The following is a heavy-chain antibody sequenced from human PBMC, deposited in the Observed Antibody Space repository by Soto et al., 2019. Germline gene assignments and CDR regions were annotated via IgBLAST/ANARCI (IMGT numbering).Heavy chain of an antibody. CDR1: GGSFSGYY. CDR3: ARDPRYHDFWSGYSSYYGMDV. Sequence: ETLSLTCAVYGGSFSGYYWSWIRQPPGKGLEWIGEINHSGSTNYNPSLKSRVTISVDTSKNQFSLKLSSVTAADTAVYYCARDPRYHDFWSGYSSYYGMDVWGHGTTVTVSS. D-gene: IGHD3-3*01. J-gene: IGHJ6*02. V-gene: IGHV4-34*01. CDR2: INHSGST.